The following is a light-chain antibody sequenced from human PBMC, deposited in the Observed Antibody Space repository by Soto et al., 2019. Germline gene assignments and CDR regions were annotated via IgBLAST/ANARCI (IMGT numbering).Light chain of an antibody. CDR2: AAS. Sequence: DIPMTQSPSSLSASVGDRVTITCRASQGISNYLAWYQQKPGKVPKLLIYAASTLQSGVPSRFSGSGSGTDFTLNISSLQPEDVATNYCRNYRSAPRAVGQGTKVELK. CDR1: QGISNY. CDR3: RNYRSAPRA. J-gene: IGKJ1*01. V-gene: IGKV1-27*01.